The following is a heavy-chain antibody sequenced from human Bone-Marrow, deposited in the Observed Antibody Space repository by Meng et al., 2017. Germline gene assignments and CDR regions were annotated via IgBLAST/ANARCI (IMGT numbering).Heavy chain of an antibody. CDR3: ARDGLDYYGSGSHYRYGMDV. D-gene: IGHD3-10*01. CDR1: GFTFSSYY. CDR2: INPSGGST. J-gene: IGHJ6*02. V-gene: IGHV1-46*01. Sequence: GGSLRLSCAASGFTFSSYYMHWVRQAPGQGLEWMGIINPSGGSTSYAQKFQGRVTMTRDTSTSTVYMELSSLRSEDTAVYYCARDGLDYYGSGSHYRYGMDVWGQGTTVTGSS.